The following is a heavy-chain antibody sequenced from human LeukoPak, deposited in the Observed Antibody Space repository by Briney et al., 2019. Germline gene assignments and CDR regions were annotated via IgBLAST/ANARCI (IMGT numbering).Heavy chain of an antibody. J-gene: IGHJ6*02. Sequence: ASVKVSYKASGYTFTGYYMHWVRQAPGQGLEWMGWINPNSGGTNYAQKFQGRVTMTRDTSISTAYMELSRLRSDDTAVYYCARGDSDYYYYGMDVWGQGTTVTVSS. CDR2: INPNSGGT. CDR1: GYTFTGYY. CDR3: ARGDSDYYYYGMDV. D-gene: IGHD2-21*02. V-gene: IGHV1-2*02.